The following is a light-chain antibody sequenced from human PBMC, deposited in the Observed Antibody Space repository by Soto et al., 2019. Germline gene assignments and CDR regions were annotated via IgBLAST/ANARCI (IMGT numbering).Light chain of an antibody. CDR1: QSVNSY. V-gene: IGKV3-11*01. Sequence: EIVLTQSPATLSLSPGGRATLSCRASQSVNSYLAWYKQKPGQAPRLLIYDATNRATGIPPRFSGSGSGTDFTLTISRQEPEYFAVYYCQQRSRTFGQGTKLEIK. J-gene: IGKJ2*01. CDR3: QQRSRT. CDR2: DAT.